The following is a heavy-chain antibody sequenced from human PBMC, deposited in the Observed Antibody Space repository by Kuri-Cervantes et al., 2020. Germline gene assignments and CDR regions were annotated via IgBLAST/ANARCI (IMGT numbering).Heavy chain of an antibody. CDR3: AKDTRLVISAFDI. CDR2: ISWNSGSI. D-gene: IGHD3-9*01. J-gene: IGHJ3*02. Sequence: SCAASGFTFDDYAMHWVRQAPGKGLEWVSGISWNSGSIGYADSVKGRFTISRDNAKNSLYLQMNSLRAEDTALYYCAKDTRLVISAFDIWGQGTMVTVSS. V-gene: IGHV3-9*01. CDR1: GFTFDDYA.